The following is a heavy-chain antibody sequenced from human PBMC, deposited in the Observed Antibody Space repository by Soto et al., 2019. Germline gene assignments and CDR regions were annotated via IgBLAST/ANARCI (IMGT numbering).Heavy chain of an antibody. Sequence: QVQLVQSGAEVKKPGASVKVSCKASGYTFTNYGITWVRQAPGQGLEWMGWISAYNGNTNYAQKLQGRVTMTTDTSXTXXYMERRSRRSDDTAVYYCASSYYGSGTPYYYGMDVWGQGTTVTVSS. D-gene: IGHD3-10*01. V-gene: IGHV1-18*01. J-gene: IGHJ6*02. CDR2: ISAYNGNT. CDR1: GYTFTNYG. CDR3: ASSYYGSGTPYYYGMDV.